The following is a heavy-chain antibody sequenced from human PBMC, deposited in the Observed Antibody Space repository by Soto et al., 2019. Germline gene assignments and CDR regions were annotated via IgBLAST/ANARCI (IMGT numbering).Heavy chain of an antibody. CDR3: ARGGYGSGSYYNVVWYFDL. J-gene: IGHJ2*01. Sequence: QLQLQESGSGLVKPSQTLSLTCAVSGGSISSGGYSWSWIRQPPGKGLEWIGYIYHSGSTYYNPSLKSRVTISVARSKNQFSLKLSSVTAADTAVYYCARGGYGSGSYYNVVWYFDLWGRGTLVTVSS. D-gene: IGHD3-10*01. V-gene: IGHV4-30-2*01. CDR2: IYHSGST. CDR1: GGSISSGGYS.